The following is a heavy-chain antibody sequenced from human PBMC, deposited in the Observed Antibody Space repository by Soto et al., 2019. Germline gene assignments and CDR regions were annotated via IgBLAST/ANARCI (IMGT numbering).Heavy chain of an antibody. V-gene: IGHV3-30*18. CDR3: AKDFGAWSDS. D-gene: IGHD3-10*01. Sequence: GGSLRLSCAASGFAFSTYGMHWVRQVPGKGLEWVALISYDGGDFYYADSVKGRFTISRDNSKHTLSLQMDSLRVEDTAVYYCAKDFGAWSDSWGQGTLVTVSS. CDR1: GFAFSTYG. CDR2: ISYDGGDF. J-gene: IGHJ5*01.